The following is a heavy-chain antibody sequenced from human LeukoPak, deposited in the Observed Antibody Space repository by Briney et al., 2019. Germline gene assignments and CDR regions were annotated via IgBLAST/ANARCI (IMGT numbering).Heavy chain of an antibody. J-gene: IGHJ4*02. D-gene: IGHD3-16*01. CDR1: GYTFTGYY. V-gene: IGHV1-2*02. CDR2: INPNSGGT. CDR3: ARAVTGTLGSDY. Sequence: GSVKVSCKASGYTFTGYYMHWVRQAPGQGLEWMGWINPNSGGTNYAQKFQGRVTMTRDTSISTAYMQLSRLRSDDTAVYYCARAVTGTLGSDYWGQGTLVTVSS.